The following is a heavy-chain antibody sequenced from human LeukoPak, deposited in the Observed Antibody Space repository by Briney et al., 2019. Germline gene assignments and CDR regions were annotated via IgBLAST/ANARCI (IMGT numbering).Heavy chain of an antibody. CDR1: GFTFNIYW. CDR2: IDSDGSGT. D-gene: IGHD6-25*01. V-gene: IGHV3-74*01. Sequence: GGSLRLSCAASGFTFNIYWIHWVRQAPGKGLVWVSRIDSDGSGTIYADSVKGRFTVSRDNAKNTLYLQMNSLRAEDTAVYYCARGGGVHAFDIWGQGTMVTVSS. J-gene: IGHJ3*02. CDR3: ARGGGVHAFDI.